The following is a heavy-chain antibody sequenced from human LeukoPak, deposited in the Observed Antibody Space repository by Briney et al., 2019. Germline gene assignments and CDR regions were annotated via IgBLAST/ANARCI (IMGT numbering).Heavy chain of an antibody. CDR1: GGTFSSYA. V-gene: IGHV1-69*13. J-gene: IGHJ6*03. CDR3: ATKRMYSNFDYYYYYMDV. Sequence: SVKVSCKASGGTFSSYAISWVRQAPGQGLEWMGGIIPIFGTANYAQKFQGRVTITADESTSTAYMELSSLRSEDTAVYYCATKRMYSNFDYYYYYMDVWGKGTAVTVSS. CDR2: IIPIFGTA. D-gene: IGHD4-11*01.